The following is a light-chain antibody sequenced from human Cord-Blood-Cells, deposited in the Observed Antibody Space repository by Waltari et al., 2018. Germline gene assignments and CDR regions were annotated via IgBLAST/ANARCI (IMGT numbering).Light chain of an antibody. Sequence: QSVLTQPPSASGTPGQRVTISCSGSSYNIGSNYVYWYQQLPGTAPKLLIYRNNQRPSGVPDLFSGSKSGTSANLAISGLRSDDEADYYCAAWDDTLGGWVFGGGTKLTVL. V-gene: IGLV1-47*01. J-gene: IGLJ3*02. CDR1: SYNIGSNY. CDR3: AAWDDTLGGWV. CDR2: RNN.